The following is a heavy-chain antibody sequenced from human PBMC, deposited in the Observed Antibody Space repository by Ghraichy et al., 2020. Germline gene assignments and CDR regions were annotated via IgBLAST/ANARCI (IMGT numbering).Heavy chain of an antibody. CDR2: IYTSGST. J-gene: IGHJ1*01. CDR1: GGSISSYY. V-gene: IGHV4-4*09. CDR3: ASPPLIAVAGKDSEYFQH. D-gene: IGHD6-19*01. Sequence: ESLNISCTVSGGSISSYYWSWIRQPPGKGLEWIGYIYTSGSTNYNPSLKSRVTISVDTSKNQFSLKLSSVTAADTAVYYCASPPLIAVAGKDSEYFQHWGQGTLVTVSS.